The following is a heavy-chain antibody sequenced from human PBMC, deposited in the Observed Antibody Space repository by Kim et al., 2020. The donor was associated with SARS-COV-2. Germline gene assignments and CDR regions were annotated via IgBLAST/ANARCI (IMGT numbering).Heavy chain of an antibody. J-gene: IGHJ4*02. V-gene: IGHV3-30*01. CDR3: ARDPGVSGSYIFDY. D-gene: IGHD1-26*01. Sequence: ADSVKGRFTITKDNSKNTLYLQMNSLRAEDTAVYYCARDPGVSGSYIFDYWGQGTLVTVSS.